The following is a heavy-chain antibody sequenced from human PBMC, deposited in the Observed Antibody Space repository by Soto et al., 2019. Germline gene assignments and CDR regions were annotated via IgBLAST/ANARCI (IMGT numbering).Heavy chain of an antibody. Sequence: SETLSLTCAVYGGSFSDFYWNCIRQPPGKGLEWIGEINHSGSTSYNPSLKSRVTISVDTSKNQISLKLTSVTAADTAVYYCARGPRVVWVVPTAQRDVFDIRGQGTMVTVSS. V-gene: IGHV4-34*01. CDR3: ARGPRVVWVVPTAQRDVFDI. J-gene: IGHJ3*02. CDR2: INHSGST. CDR1: GGSFSDFY. D-gene: IGHD2-2*01.